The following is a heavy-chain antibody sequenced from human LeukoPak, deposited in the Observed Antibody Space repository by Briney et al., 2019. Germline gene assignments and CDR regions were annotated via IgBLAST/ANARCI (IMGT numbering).Heavy chain of an antibody. CDR3: AKSGEWLVASAYYYYYMDV. CDR2: ISGSGGTT. J-gene: IGHJ6*03. D-gene: IGHD6-19*01. CDR1: GFTFSSYG. Sequence: GGSLRLSCAASGFTFSSYGMSWVRQAPGKGLEWVSAISGSGGTTYYVDSVKGRFTISRDNSKNTLYLQMNSLRAEDTAVYYCAKSGEWLVASAYYYYYMDVWGKGTTVTISS. V-gene: IGHV3-23*01.